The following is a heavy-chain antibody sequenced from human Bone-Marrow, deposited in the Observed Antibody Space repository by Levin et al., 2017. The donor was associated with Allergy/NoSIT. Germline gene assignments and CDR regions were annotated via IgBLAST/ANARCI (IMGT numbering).Heavy chain of an antibody. Sequence: GESLKISCAASGFTFSDHYMDWVRQAPGKGLEWVGRTRNKANSYTTEYAASVKGRFTISRDDSKNSLYLQMNSLKTEDTAVYYCARDPGIAAANAHYYYYYMDVWGKGTTVTVSS. CDR3: ARDPGIAAANAHYYYYYMDV. V-gene: IGHV3-72*01. D-gene: IGHD6-13*01. J-gene: IGHJ6*03. CDR2: TRNKANSYTT. CDR1: GFTFSDHY.